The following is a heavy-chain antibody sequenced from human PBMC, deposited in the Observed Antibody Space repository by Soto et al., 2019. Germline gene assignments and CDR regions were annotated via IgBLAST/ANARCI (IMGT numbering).Heavy chain of an antibody. CDR2: INHSGST. J-gene: IGHJ6*03. CDR3: ARGVVVVPAANPYYYYXDV. CDR1: GGCFSGYY. V-gene: IGHV4-34*01. Sequence: SETLSLTCAVYGGCFSGYYWTWIRQPPGKGLEWIGEINHSGSTNYNPSLKSRVTISVDTSKNQFSLKLSSVTAADTAVYYCARGVVVVPAANPYYYYXDVWGKGTTVTVSS. D-gene: IGHD2-2*01.